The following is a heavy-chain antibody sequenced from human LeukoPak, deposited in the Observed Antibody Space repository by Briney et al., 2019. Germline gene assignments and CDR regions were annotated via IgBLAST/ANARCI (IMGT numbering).Heavy chain of an antibody. Sequence: ASVKDSCKASVYTFTGYYMHWVRQAPGQGVEWMGWINPNSGGTNYAQKFQGRVTMTRDTSISTAYMELSRLRSDDTAVYYRARYDFWSGYYDYWGQGTLVTVSS. CDR2: INPNSGGT. D-gene: IGHD3-3*01. CDR1: VYTFTGYY. CDR3: ARYDFWSGYYDY. V-gene: IGHV1-2*02. J-gene: IGHJ4*02.